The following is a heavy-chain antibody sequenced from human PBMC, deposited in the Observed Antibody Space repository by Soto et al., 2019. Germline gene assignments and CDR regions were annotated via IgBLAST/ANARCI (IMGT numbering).Heavy chain of an antibody. CDR1: GFTFSSYG. CDR2: ISYDGSNK. V-gene: IGHV3-30*18. Sequence: QVQLVESGGGVVQPGRSLRLSCAASGFTFSSYGMHWVRQAPGKGLEWVAVISYDGSNKYYADSVKGRFTISRDNSKNTLYLQMNSLRAEDTAVYYCAKGGSPIPSLPSPLQQQLVPDYFDYWGQGTLVTVSS. D-gene: IGHD6-13*01. CDR3: AKGGSPIPSLPSPLQQQLVPDYFDY. J-gene: IGHJ4*02.